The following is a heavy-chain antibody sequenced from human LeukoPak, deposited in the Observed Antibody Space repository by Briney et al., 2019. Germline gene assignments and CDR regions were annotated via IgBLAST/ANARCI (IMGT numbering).Heavy chain of an antibody. CDR2: INPNSGGT. J-gene: IGHJ3*02. CDR3: AGLRYSGRARGAFDI. Sequence: ASVKVSCKASGYTFTGYYMHWVRQAPGQGLEWMGWINPNSGGTNYAQKFQGRVTMTRDTSISTAYMELSRLRSDDTAVYYCAGLRYSGRARGAFDIWGQGTMVTVSS. D-gene: IGHD3-9*01. V-gene: IGHV1-2*02. CDR1: GYTFTGYY.